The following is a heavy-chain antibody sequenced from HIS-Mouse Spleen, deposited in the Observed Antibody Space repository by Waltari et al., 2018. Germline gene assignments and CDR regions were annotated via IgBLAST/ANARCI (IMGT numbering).Heavy chain of an antibody. D-gene: IGHD4-17*01. CDR2: ITPIPCIA. V-gene: IGHV1-69*04. CDR1: GGTFSSYA. J-gene: IGHJ4*02. CDR3: ARDGSTAY. Sequence: QVPLGQSGAEGKKPGSSVKVSGKAAGGTFSSYAISWVRQAPGQGLEWMGRITPIPCIAQCAPKFHRRVTITADQSTSTAYMELRSLRSEDTAVYYCARDGSTAYWGQGTLVTVSS.